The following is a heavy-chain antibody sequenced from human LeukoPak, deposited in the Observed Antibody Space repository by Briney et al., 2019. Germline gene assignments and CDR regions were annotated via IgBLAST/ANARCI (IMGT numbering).Heavy chain of an antibody. D-gene: IGHD6-13*01. CDR2: ISAYNGNT. Sequence: ASVKVSCKASGYTFTSYDINWVRQAPGQGLEWMGWISAYNGNTNYAQKLQGRVTMTTDTSTSTAYMELRSLRSDDTAVYYCARDSSSWYGLWFDPWGQGTLVTVSS. CDR3: ARDSSSWYGLWFDP. V-gene: IGHV1-18*01. J-gene: IGHJ5*02. CDR1: GYTFTSYD.